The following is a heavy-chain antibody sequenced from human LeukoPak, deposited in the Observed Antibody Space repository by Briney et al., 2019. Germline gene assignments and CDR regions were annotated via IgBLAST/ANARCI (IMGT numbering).Heavy chain of an antibody. CDR3: ARDLGGYNPFNWFDP. V-gene: IGHV4-59*01. J-gene: IGHJ5*02. CDR1: GGSISSYY. Sequence: PSETLSLTCTVSGGSISSYYWSWIRQPPGKGLEWIGYIYYSGSTNYNPSLKSRVTISVDTSKNQFSLKLSSVTAADTAVYYCARDLGGYNPFNWFDPWGQGPLVTVSS. CDR2: IYYSGST. D-gene: IGHD5-24*01.